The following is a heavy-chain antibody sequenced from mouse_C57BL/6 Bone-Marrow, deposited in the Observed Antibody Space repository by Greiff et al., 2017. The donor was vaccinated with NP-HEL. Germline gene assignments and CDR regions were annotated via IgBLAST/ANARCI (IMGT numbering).Heavy chain of an antibody. CDR3: ARGRYYWFAY. CDR2: INYDGSST. J-gene: IGHJ3*01. V-gene: IGHV5-16*01. D-gene: IGHD1-1*01. CDR1: GFTFSDYY. Sequence: EVKLQESEGGLVQPGSSMKLSCTASGFTFSDYYLAWVRQVPEQGLEWVANINYDGSSTYYLDSLKSRFIISRDNAYNIPYLQMIRLKAEDTATYYCARGRYYWFAYWGQGTLVTVSA.